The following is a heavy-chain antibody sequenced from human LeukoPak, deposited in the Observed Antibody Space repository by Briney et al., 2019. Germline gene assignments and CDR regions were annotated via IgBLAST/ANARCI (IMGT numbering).Heavy chain of an antibody. V-gene: IGHV4-61*02. D-gene: IGHD2-2*02. Sequence: SETLSLTCTVSGGSIGSGSYYWSWIRQPAGKGLEWIGRIYTSGSTNYNPSLKSRVTISVDTSKNQFSLKLSSVTAADTAVYYCARGDIVVVPAAILVGWSDPWGQGTLVTVSS. CDR1: GGSIGSGSYY. J-gene: IGHJ5*02. CDR3: ARGDIVVVPAAILVGWSDP. CDR2: IYTSGST.